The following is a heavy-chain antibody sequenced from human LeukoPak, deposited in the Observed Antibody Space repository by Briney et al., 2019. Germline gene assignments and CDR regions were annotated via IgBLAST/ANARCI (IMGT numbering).Heavy chain of an antibody. CDR1: GFTFSSYS. J-gene: IGHJ6*03. D-gene: IGHD3-3*01. V-gene: IGHV3-21*01. CDR3: ARDRQSITIFGVLIPIYMDV. CDR2: ISSSSSDI. Sequence: PGGSLRLSCAASGFTFSSYSMSWVRQAPGKGLEWVSSISSSSSDIYYADSVKSRFTISRDNTKNSLYLQMNRLRAEDTAVYYCARDRQSITIFGVLIPIYMDVWGKGTTVTVSS.